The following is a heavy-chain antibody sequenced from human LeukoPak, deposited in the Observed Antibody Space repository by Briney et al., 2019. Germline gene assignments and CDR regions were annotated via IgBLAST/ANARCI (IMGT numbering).Heavy chain of an antibody. CDR3: ARVQLNVLLWSGELTN. CDR1: GYTFTSYW. V-gene: IGHV5-51*01. CDR2: IYPGDSDT. D-gene: IGHD3-10*01. J-gene: IGHJ4*02. Sequence: GESLKISCKGSGYTFTSYWIGWVRQMHGKGLEWMGIIYPGDSDTRYSPSFQGQVTISADKSISTAYLQWSSLKASDTAMYYCARVQLNVLLWSGELTNWGQGTLVTVSS.